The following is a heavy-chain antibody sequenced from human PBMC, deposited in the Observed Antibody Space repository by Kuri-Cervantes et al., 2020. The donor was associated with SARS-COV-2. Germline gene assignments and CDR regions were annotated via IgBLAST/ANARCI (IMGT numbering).Heavy chain of an antibody. D-gene: IGHD4-17*01. CDR1: GFTFSSYA. CDR3: ARAYGDYVFREGLDS. Sequence: GGSLILSCAASGFTFSSYAMHWVRQAPGKGLEWVSGIGPSNTYIYYADSVKGRFIISRDNAKNSLYLQMNSLRVEDTALYYCARAYGDYVFREGLDSWGQGTLVTVSS. V-gene: IGHV3-21*06. CDR2: IGPSNTYI. J-gene: IGHJ4*02.